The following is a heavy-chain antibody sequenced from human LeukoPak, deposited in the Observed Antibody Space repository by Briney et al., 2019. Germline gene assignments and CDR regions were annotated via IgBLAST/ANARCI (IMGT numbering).Heavy chain of an antibody. V-gene: IGHV3-48*01. J-gene: IGHJ4*02. CDR1: GFPFSTYA. CDR3: ARDRNGGSFDY. CDR2: LIVGNGNQ. D-gene: IGHD4-23*01. Sequence: GGSLRLSCAASGFPFSTYAMSWVRQAPGKGLEWVSFLIVGNGNQHYADSVKGRFTISRNDAKNSLYLQMNSLRAEDTAVYYCARDRNGGSFDYWGQGTLVTVSS.